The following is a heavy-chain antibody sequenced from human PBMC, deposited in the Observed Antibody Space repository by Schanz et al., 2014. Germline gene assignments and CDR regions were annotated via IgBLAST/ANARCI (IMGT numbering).Heavy chain of an antibody. CDR1: GITFSDYA. J-gene: IGHJ4*02. V-gene: IGHV3-23*01. Sequence: EVQLLESGGALEQPGGSLRLSCAASGITFSDYAMSWVRQAPGKGLEWVSTIASGGSHTFYADSVTGRFTISGDNSKNTLYLQMNSLRAEDTAVYYCAREGQYYYDSTDYFDYWGQGTLVTVSS. CDR3: AREGQYYYDSTDYFDY. CDR2: IASGGSHT. D-gene: IGHD3-22*01.